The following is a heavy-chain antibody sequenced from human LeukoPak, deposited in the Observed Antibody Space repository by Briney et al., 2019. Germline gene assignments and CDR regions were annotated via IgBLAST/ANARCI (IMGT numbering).Heavy chain of an antibody. CDR3: AKGYYFDY. CDR1: GFTFSSYG. V-gene: IGHV3-30*18. J-gene: IGHJ4*02. CDR2: ISYDGSNK. Sequence: PGRSLRLSCAASGFTFSSYGMYWVRQAPGKGLEWVAVISYDGSNKYYADSVKGRFTISRDNSKNTLYLQMNSLRAEDTAVYYCAKGYYFDYWGQGTLVTVSS.